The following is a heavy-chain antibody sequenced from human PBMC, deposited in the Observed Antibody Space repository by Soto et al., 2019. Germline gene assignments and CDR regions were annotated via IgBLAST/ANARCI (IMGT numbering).Heavy chain of an antibody. D-gene: IGHD3-22*01. Sequence: AGGSLRLSCAASGFTFSNAWINWVRQTPGKGLEWVGRVKSKTDGGTTDFAAPVKGRFAISRDDSKNMVYLEMNSLKTEDTAIYYCTIFSYITSIIVRFDYWGHGTLVTVSS. CDR2: VKSKTDGGTT. V-gene: IGHV3-15*07. CDR3: TIFSYITSIIVRFDY. CDR1: GFTFSNAW. J-gene: IGHJ4*01.